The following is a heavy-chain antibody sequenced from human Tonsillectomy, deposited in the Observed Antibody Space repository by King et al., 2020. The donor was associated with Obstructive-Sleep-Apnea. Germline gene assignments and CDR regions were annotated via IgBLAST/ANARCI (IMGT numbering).Heavy chain of an antibody. CDR1: GGSISSYY. Sequence: VQLVESGPGLVKPSETLSLTCTVSGGSISSYYWSWIRQPPGKGLEWIGYIYYSGSTNYNPSLKRRATISEDTSTDQFSLKVNSVTAADTAVYYCARLSERPHHYYYDISGPPHWYFDLWGRGTLVTVSS. V-gene: IGHV4-59*01. CDR2: IYYSGST. D-gene: IGHD3-22*01. J-gene: IGHJ2*01. CDR3: ARLSERPHHYYYDISGPPHWYFDL.